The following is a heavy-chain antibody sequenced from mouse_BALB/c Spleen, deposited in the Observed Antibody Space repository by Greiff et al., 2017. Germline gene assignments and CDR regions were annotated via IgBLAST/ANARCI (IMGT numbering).Heavy chain of an antibody. V-gene: IGHV1S56*01. D-gene: IGHD2-4*01. CDR2: IYPGNVNT. CDR1: GYTFTSYY. Sequence: VQLQQSGPELVKPGASVRISCKASGYTFTSYYIHWVKQRPGQGLEWIGWIYPGNVNTKYNEKFKGKATLTADKSSSTAYMQLSSLTSEDSAVYFCAYDYDFDYWGQGTTLTVSS. J-gene: IGHJ2*01. CDR3: AYDYDFDY.